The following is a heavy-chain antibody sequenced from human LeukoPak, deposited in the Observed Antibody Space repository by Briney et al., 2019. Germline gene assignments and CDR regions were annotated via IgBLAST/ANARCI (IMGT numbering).Heavy chain of an antibody. D-gene: IGHD2-2*01. V-gene: IGHV3-9*01. CDR2: ISWNSGSI. CDR1: GFTFDDYA. Sequence: GRSLRLSCAASGFTFDDYAMHWVRQAPGKGLEWVSGISWNSGSIGYADSVKGRFTISRDNSKNTVYLQMNSLRPEDTAVYYCAKESCSSTSCYFDYWGQGTLVTVSS. J-gene: IGHJ4*02. CDR3: AKESCSSTSCYFDY.